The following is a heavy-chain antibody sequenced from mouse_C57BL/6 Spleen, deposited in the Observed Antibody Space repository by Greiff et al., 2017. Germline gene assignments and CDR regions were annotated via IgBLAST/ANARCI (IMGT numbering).Heavy chain of an antibody. CDR1: GYTFTEYT. CDR3: ARHESYSSAMDY. J-gene: IGHJ4*01. D-gene: IGHD2-5*01. V-gene: IGHV1-62-2*01. Sequence: QVHVKQSGAELVKPGASVKLSCKASGYTFTEYTIHWVKQRSGQGLEWIGWFYPGSGSIKYNEKFKDKATLTADKSSSTVYMELSRLTSEDSAVYFCARHESYSSAMDYWGQGTSVTVSS. CDR2: FYPGSGSI.